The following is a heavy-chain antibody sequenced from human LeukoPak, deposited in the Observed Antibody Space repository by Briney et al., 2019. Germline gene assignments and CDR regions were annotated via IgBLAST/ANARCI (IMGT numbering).Heavy chain of an antibody. Sequence: SETLSLTCVVYDDSFSGYYWTWIRQSPGEGLEWIGEINHGGNTNYNPSLKTRVIISADTPMHRFSLKLNSVTAADTAVYYCARGGGFCRGGSCNIASGAQGPLAAVP. J-gene: IGHJ4*02. CDR3: ARGGGFCRGGSCNIAS. V-gene: IGHV4-34*01. D-gene: IGHD2-15*01. CDR1: DDSFSGYY. CDR2: INHGGNT.